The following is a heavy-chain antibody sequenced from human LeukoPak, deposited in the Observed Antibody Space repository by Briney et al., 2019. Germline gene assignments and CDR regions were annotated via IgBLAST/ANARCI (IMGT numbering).Heavy chain of an antibody. V-gene: IGHV1-2*02. CDR3: ARELSSGWYPIAIDY. J-gene: IGHJ4*02. Sequence: ASVKVSCKASGYTFTGYYMHWVRQAPGQGLEWMGWINPNSGGTNYAQKFQGRVTMTRDTSISTAYMELNRLRSDDTAVYYCARELSSGWYPIAIDYWGQGTLVTVSS. CDR2: INPNSGGT. D-gene: IGHD6-19*01. CDR1: GYTFTGYY.